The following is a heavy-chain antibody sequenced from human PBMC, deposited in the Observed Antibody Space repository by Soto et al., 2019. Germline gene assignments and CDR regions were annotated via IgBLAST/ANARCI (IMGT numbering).Heavy chain of an antibody. CDR3: ARGGWTYDIVTGYYL. D-gene: IGHD3-9*01. J-gene: IGHJ3*01. CDR1: GGSISSYY. V-gene: IGHV4-59*13. CDR2: INYSGRT. Sequence: QVQLQESGPGLVKPSETLSLTCTVSGGSISSYYWSWVRQPPGQGLEWNWYINYSGRTNYNPSLKSPVHIAVGTSKKQLPLKVSSVTAADTAVYYWARGGWTYDIVTGYYLWGQGTMVTVSS.